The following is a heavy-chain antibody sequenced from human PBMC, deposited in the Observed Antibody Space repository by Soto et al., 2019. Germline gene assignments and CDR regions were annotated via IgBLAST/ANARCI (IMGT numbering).Heavy chain of an antibody. CDR3: ARTGGWPSPVDY. J-gene: IGHJ4*02. V-gene: IGHV3-23*01. D-gene: IGHD6-19*01. CDR2: ISGSGTST. CDR1: GFTFSSYS. Sequence: GGSLRLSCAASGFTFSSYSMNWVRQAPGKGLEWLSAISGSGTSTYYADSVKGRFTISRDNSKNMLYLQMNSLRAEDTAVYYCARTGGWPSPVDYWGQGTLVTVSS.